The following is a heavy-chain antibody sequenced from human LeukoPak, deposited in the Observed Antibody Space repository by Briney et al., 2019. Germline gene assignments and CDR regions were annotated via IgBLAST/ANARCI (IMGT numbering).Heavy chain of an antibody. V-gene: IGHV1-2*02. CDR3: GRDFRDSLDY. CDR1: GYTFTGYY. CDR2: NNPDSGGT. Sequence: ASVMVSRKASGYTFTGYYTHWVRQAPGQGLEWMGWNNPDSGGTNFAQTFQVRVTMTRDTSISTAYMELSRLRSDDTAVYYCGRDFRDSLDYWGQAPLVTVSS. J-gene: IGHJ4*02.